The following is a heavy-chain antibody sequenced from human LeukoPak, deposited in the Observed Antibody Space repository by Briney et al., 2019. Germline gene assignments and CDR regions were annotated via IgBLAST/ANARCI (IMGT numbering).Heavy chain of an antibody. CDR3: ARDADSGYDWGSWFDP. CDR2: ITRSNYI. CDR1: GFTFSSYS. Sequence: GGSLRLSRAASGFTFSSYSMNWVRQAPGKGLEGVSSITRSNYIYYADSVKGRFTISRDNATNSLYLQMNSLRAEDTAVYYCARDADSGYDWGSWFDPWGQGTLVTVSS. V-gene: IGHV3-21*01. J-gene: IGHJ5*02. D-gene: IGHD5-12*01.